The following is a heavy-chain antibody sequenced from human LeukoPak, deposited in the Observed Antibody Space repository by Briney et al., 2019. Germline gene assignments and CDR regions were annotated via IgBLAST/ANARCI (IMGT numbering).Heavy chain of an antibody. J-gene: IGHJ4*02. CDR2: ISAYNGNT. D-gene: IGHD3-9*01. Sequence: ASAKVSCKDSGYTFTVYGISCGPQAPGQGLEWMGWISAYNGNTNSTQKLQGRVATTTDTSTSTAYMQLRSLRSDDTAVYYWSRGGSILRYSDWLPYDYWGQGTLVTVSS. CDR3: SRGGSILRYSDWLPYDY. V-gene: IGHV1-18*04. CDR1: GYTFTVYG.